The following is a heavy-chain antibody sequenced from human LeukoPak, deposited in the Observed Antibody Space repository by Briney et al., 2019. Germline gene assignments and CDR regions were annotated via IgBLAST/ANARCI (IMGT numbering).Heavy chain of an antibody. CDR1: GGSISGSSYY. CDR2: IYYSGST. V-gene: IGHV4-39*07. J-gene: IGHJ6*02. CDR3: ARGVKYYDFWSGYSGYYYYGMDV. D-gene: IGHD3-3*01. Sequence: SETLSLTCTVSGGSISGSSYYWGWIRQPPGKGLEWIGSIYYSGSTYYNPSLKSRVTISVDTSKNQFSLKLSSVTAADTAVYYCARGVKYYDFWSGYSGYYYYGMDVWGQGTTVTVSS.